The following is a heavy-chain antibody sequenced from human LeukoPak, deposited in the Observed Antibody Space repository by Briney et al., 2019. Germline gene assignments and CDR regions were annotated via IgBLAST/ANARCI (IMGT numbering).Heavy chain of an antibody. CDR3: TRGITGHYRSLGGFAFDI. CDR1: GASLTQHY. Sequence: SETLSLTCSVSGASLTQHYWSWIRQPPGKGLEYIGYFYYDGNTNYTSSVRSRVTILVDTSKNQFTLNLRSVTAADTAKYYCTRGITGHYRSLGGFAFDIWGQGTMVAVSS. V-gene: IGHV4-59*11. D-gene: IGHD3-16*01. J-gene: IGHJ3*02. CDR2: FYYDGNT.